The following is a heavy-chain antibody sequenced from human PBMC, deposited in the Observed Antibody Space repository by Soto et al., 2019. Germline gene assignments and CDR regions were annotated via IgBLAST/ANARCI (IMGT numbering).Heavy chain of an antibody. Sequence: GGSLRLSCAASGFTFSNYGMHWVRQAPGKGLEWVAVIWYDGSNKYYADSVKGRFTISRDNSMNTLYLQMNSLRAEDTAIYYCARLDYSYGYGYFDQWGQGTPVTVS. CDR3: ARLDYSYGYGYFDQ. CDR2: IWYDGSNK. D-gene: IGHD5-18*01. CDR1: GFTFSNYG. J-gene: IGHJ4*02. V-gene: IGHV3-33*01.